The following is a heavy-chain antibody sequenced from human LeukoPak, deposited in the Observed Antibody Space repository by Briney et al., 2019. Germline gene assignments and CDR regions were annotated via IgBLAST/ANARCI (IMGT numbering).Heavy chain of an antibody. J-gene: IGHJ4*02. D-gene: IGHD2-2*01. CDR1: GFTFNNAW. Sequence: KTGGSLRLSCAASGFTFNNAWMTWVRQAPGKGLEWVGRIRGKTDGETTDYAAPVQGRFTISRDDSKDTLYLQMNSLRVEDTAGYYCARGGYCNSPTCHPEDYFDYWGQGTLVTVSS. CDR3: ARGGYCNSPTCHPEDYFDY. CDR2: IRGKTDGETT. V-gene: IGHV3-15*01.